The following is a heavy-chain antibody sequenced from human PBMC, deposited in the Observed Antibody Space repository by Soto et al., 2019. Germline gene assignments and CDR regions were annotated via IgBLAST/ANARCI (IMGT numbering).Heavy chain of an antibody. V-gene: IGHV1-18*01. Sequence: APVRVSCRASGYTFTSYGINWVRQATGQGLEWMGWISANSGNTNYAQKLQGRVTMTTDTSTSTAYMELRSLRSDDTAVYYCARARLVSSSSGVPTPDPWGQGTLVTVSS. CDR2: ISANSGNT. CDR3: ARARLVSSSSGVPTPDP. CDR1: GYTFTSYG. J-gene: IGHJ5*02. D-gene: IGHD6-6*01.